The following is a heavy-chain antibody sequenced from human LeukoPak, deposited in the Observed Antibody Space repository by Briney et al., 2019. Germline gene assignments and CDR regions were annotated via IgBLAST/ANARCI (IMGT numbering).Heavy chain of an antibody. V-gene: IGHV3-48*02. CDR3: ARDEYSSSWYYPDY. Sequence: GGSLRLSCAASGFTLSSYSMNWVRQAPGKGLEWVSYISSSSSTIYYADSVKGRFTISRDNAKNSLYLQMNSLRDEDTAVYYCARDEYSSSWYYPDYWGQGTLVTVSS. CDR1: GFTLSSYS. J-gene: IGHJ4*02. D-gene: IGHD6-13*01. CDR2: ISSSSSTI.